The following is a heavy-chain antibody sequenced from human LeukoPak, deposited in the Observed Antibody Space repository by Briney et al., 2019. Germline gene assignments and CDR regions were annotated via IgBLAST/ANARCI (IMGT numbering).Heavy chain of an antibody. CDR3: ARGGAGIVIVPAADY. CDR1: GYTFISYG. D-gene: IGHD2-2*01. CDR2: ISAYNGNT. V-gene: IGHV1-18*01. J-gene: IGHJ4*02. Sequence: ASVKVSCKASGYTFISYGISWVRQAPGQGLEWMGWISAYNGNTNYAQKLQGRVTMTTDTSTSTAYMELRSLRSDDTAVYYCARGGAGIVIVPAADYWGQGTLVTVSS.